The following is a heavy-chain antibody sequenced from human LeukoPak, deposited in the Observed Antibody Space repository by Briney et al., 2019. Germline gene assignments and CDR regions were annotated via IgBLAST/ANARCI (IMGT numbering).Heavy chain of an antibody. CDR2: IYSGGST. D-gene: IGHD1-26*01. V-gene: IGHV3-66*01. Sequence: GGSLRLSCAASGFTVSSNYMSWVRQVPGRGLEWVSVIYSGGSTYYADSVKGRFTISRDNSKNTLYLQMNSLRAEDTAVYYCASIVGATRAFGYWGQGTLVTVSS. J-gene: IGHJ4*02. CDR1: GFTVSSNY. CDR3: ASIVGATRAFGY.